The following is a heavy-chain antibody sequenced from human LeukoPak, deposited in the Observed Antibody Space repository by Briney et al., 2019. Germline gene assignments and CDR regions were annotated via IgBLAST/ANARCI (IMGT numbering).Heavy chain of an antibody. D-gene: IGHD6-13*01. CDR1: GFTFSSYG. V-gene: IGHV3-23*01. CDR2: ISGSGGST. Sequence: GGSLRLSCAASGFTFSSYGMHWVRQAPGKGLEWVSAISGSGGSTYYADSVKGRFTISRDNSKNTLYLQMNSLRAEDTAVYYCAKKLGSSSWSGDYWGQGTLVTVSS. CDR3: AKKLGSSSWSGDY. J-gene: IGHJ4*02.